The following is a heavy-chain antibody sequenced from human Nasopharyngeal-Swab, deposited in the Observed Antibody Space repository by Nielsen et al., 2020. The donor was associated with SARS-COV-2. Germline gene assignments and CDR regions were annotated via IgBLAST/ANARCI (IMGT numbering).Heavy chain of an antibody. CDR3: ASRRSPTYYDSSAIYYYYGMDV. CDR1: GFNVTRFG. V-gene: IGHV3-30*03. D-gene: IGHD3-22*01. CDR2: ISYDGTIQ. Sequence: GESLKISCAASGFNVTRFGMHWVRQAPGKGLKWMAFISYDGTIQYYADSVKGRFTISRHNSKNTLYLQMNSLRAEDTAVYYCASRRSPTYYDSSAIYYYYGMDVWGQGTTVTVSS. J-gene: IGHJ6*02.